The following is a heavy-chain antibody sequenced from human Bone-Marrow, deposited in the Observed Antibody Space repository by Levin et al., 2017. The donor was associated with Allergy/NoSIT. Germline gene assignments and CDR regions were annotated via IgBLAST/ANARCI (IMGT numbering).Heavy chain of an antibody. CDR3: ARGNIVATRDYFDFYMDV. Sequence: SQTLSLTCTVSGGSFSSGRYYWSWIRQPAGKGLEWIGHIYSSGSTNYNPSLKSRVTISIDTSKNHFPLKLSSVTAADTAVYYCARGNIVATRDYFDFYMDVWGGGTTVTVSS. CDR1: GGSFSSGRYY. D-gene: IGHD5-12*01. V-gene: IGHV4-61*09. J-gene: IGHJ6*03. CDR2: IYSSGST.